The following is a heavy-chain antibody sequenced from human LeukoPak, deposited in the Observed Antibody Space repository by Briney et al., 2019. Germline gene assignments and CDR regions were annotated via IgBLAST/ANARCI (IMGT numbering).Heavy chain of an antibody. J-gene: IGHJ6*04. V-gene: IGHV3-30*18. CDR2: ISYDESYK. CDR1: GFIFSSYG. D-gene: IGHD7-27*01. Sequence: GRSLRLSCAASGFIFSSYGIHWVRQAPGKGLEWVAVISYDESYKYYADSVKGRFTISRDNSKNTLYLQMNSLRAEDTAVYYCAKDGLTGVNYYYGMDVWGKGTTVTVSS. CDR3: AKDGLTGVNYYYGMDV.